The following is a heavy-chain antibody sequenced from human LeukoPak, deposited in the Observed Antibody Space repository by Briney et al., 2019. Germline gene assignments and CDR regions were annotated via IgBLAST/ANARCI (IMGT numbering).Heavy chain of an antibody. Sequence: SETLSLTCTVSGGSVSSGSYYWSWIRQPPGKGLEWIGCIYYSGSTNYNPSLKSRVTISVDTSKNQFSLKLSSVTAADTAVYYCARDTVRAFDIWGQGTMVTVSS. CDR1: GGSVSSGSYY. CDR3: ARDTVRAFDI. V-gene: IGHV4-61*01. J-gene: IGHJ3*02. CDR2: IYYSGST. D-gene: IGHD4-11*01.